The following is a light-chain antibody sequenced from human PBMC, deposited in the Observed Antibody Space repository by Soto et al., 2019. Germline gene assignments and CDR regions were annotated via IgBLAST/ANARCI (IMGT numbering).Light chain of an antibody. J-gene: IGKJ1*01. CDR1: QSINSW. CDR3: QQYNSYWT. CDR2: DAS. V-gene: IGKV1-5*01. Sequence: IQMTQSPSTLSASVGDRVTITCRASQSINSWLAWYQQKPGKAPKLLIYDASSLESGVPSRFSGSGSGTEFTLTISSLQPDDFATYYCQQYNSYWTFSQGTKVEIK.